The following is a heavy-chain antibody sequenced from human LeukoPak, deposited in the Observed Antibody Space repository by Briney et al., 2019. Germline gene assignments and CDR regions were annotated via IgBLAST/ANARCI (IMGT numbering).Heavy chain of an antibody. J-gene: IGHJ4*02. V-gene: IGHV3-49*04. D-gene: IGHD6-13*01. CDR3: TRASIAAAGYFDY. CDR1: GFTVSSNE. CDR2: IRSKAYGGTT. Sequence: GGSLRLSCAASGFTVSSNEMSWVRQAPGKGLEWVGFIRSKAYGGTTEYAASVKGRFTISRDDSKSIAYLRMNSLKTEDTAVYYCTRASIAAAGYFDYWGQGTLVTVSS.